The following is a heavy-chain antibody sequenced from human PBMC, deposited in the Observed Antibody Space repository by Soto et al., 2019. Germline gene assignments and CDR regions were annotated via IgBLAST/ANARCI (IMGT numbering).Heavy chain of an antibody. D-gene: IGHD2-8*02. V-gene: IGHV4-39*01. CDR1: GGSISSSSYY. J-gene: IGHJ4*02. CDR2: IYYSGST. Sequence: QLQLQESGPGLVKPSETLSLTCTVSGGSISSSSYYWGWIRQPPGKGLEWLGSIYYSGSTYDNPSLKRQFTIYVETCKKQFSLKLSSVAAADTAVYYCARHGPNRSDYIHVLGGPRVPNTDYWGQGTLVTVSS. CDR3: ARHGPNRSDYIHVLGGPRVPNTDY.